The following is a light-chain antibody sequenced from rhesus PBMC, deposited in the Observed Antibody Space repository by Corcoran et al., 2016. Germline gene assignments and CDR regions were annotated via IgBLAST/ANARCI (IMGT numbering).Light chain of an antibody. CDR2: EAS. Sequence: DIQMTQSPSSLSASVGDRVTITCRASQVITNDLAWYQQKPGETPKLLIYEASSLQSGIPSRFSGSGSGTDFTLTISSLQSEDFATYYCQHYYSTPLTFGGGTKVEIK. V-gene: IGKV1-25*01. J-gene: IGKJ4*01. CDR3: QHYYSTPLT. CDR1: QVITND.